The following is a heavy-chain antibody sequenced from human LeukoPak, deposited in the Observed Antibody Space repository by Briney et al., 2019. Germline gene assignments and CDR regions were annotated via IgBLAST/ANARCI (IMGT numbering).Heavy chain of an antibody. D-gene: IGHD3-9*01. J-gene: IGHJ4*02. CDR2: IDPSDSYT. CDR1: GYSFTSYW. V-gene: IGHV5-10-1*01. CDR3: ASERTYYDILTGYYIGY. Sequence: PGESLKISCKGAGYSFTSYWISWVRQMPGKGLEWMGRIDPSDSYTNYSPSFQGHVTISADKSISTAYLQWSSLKASDTAMYYCASERTYYDILTGYYIGYWGQGTLVTVSS.